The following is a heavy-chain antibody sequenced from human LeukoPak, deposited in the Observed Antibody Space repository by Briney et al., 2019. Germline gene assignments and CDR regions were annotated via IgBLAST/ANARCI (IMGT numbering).Heavy chain of an antibody. V-gene: IGHV3-30*03. CDR3: ARVVEQWLVTSWFDP. Sequence: GRSLRLSCAASGFTFRSYGMHWVRQAPGKGLEWVAVISYDGSNKYYGDSVKGRFTISRDNSKNTLYLQMNSLRAEDTAVYYCARVVEQWLVTSWFDPWGQGTLVTVSS. CDR2: ISYDGSNK. D-gene: IGHD6-19*01. CDR1: GFTFRSYG. J-gene: IGHJ5*02.